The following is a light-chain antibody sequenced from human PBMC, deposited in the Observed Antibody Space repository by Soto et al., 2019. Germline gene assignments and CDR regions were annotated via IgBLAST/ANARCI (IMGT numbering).Light chain of an antibody. CDR1: QGIRNN. Sequence: DIQMTQSPSSLFASVGDRVSITCRASQGIRNNLGWYQQRPGKAPKRLIYGTSNLQTGVPSRFSGSGYGTDFTLTISSLQPKDFATYYCLQHETYPRMFGQGTKVEV. V-gene: IGKV1-17*01. CDR2: GTS. CDR3: LQHETYPRM. J-gene: IGKJ1*01.